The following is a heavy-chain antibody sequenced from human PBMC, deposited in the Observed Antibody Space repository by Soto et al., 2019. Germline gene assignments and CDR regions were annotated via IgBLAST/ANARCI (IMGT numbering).Heavy chain of an antibody. D-gene: IGHD3-10*01. CDR1: GYSFAGYW. J-gene: IGHJ3*01. Sequence: GESLKISCKGSGYSFAGYWIGWVRQMPGKGLDWMGVIYPGDSDTRYSPSFHGQVTISADKSISTAYLQWSSLKASDTAMYFCARLPGVRGVFDGFNAWGQGRLVNV. V-gene: IGHV5-51*01. CDR3: ARLPGVRGVFDGFNA. CDR2: IYPGDSDT.